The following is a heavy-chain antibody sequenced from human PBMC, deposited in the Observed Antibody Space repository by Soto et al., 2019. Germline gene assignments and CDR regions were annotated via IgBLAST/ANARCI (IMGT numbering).Heavy chain of an antibody. CDR3: AKDGGPVYCNSHGCSAKPFDD. CDR2: ISYDGDNE. J-gene: IGHJ4*02. Sequence: QVQLVESGGGVVQPGRSLRLSCAASGFSFSNYAMHWVRQAPGKGLEWLAIISYDGDNEYYADSVRGRFTISRDNSKNTLYLKTNNLRHEDTAVYYCAKDGGPVYCNSHGCSAKPFDDWGQGTLVTVSS. D-gene: IGHD2-2*01. CDR1: GFSFSNYA. V-gene: IGHV3-30*18.